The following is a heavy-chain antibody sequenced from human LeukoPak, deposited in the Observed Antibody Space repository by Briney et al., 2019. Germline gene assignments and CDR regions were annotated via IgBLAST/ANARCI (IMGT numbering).Heavy chain of an antibody. CDR2: ISYHGSNR. V-gene: IGHV3-30-3*01. Sequence: QPGRSLRLSCAASGFTFSSYAMHWVRQAPGKGLEWVAIISYHGSNRYYADSVKGRFTISRDNSKNTLYLQMNSLRAEDTAVYYCARSYCGGECYSPDAFDIWGQGTMVTVSS. D-gene: IGHD2-21*01. CDR3: ARSYCGGECYSPDAFDI. CDR1: GFTFSSYA. J-gene: IGHJ3*02.